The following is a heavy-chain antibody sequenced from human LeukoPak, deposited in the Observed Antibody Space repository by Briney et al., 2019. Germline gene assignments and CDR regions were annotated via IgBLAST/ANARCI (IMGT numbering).Heavy chain of an antibody. CDR2: IYTSGST. CDR1: GGSISSGSYY. Sequence: TLSLTCAVSGGSISSGSYYWSWIRQPAGKGLEWIGRIYTSGSTNYNPSLKSRVTISVDTSKNQFSLKLSSVIAADTAVYYCARTTEGYCSSASCFGFSYSYYMDVWGKGTTVTISS. J-gene: IGHJ6*03. CDR3: ARTTEGYCSSASCFGFSYSYYMDV. D-gene: IGHD2-2*01. V-gene: IGHV4-61*02.